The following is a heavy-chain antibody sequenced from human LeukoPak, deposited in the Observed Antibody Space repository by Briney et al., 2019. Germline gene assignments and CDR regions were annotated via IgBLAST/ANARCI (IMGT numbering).Heavy chain of an antibody. J-gene: IGHJ4*02. D-gene: IGHD2-21*02. Sequence: GGSLRLSCAASGFTFSSYSMNWVRQGPGRGLEWVSTVSGPGTDTYYVDSLKGRFTISRDNSKQTVYLKMKNLRHEDTAIYYCAKYCGADCFSGIDHWGQGTLVTVSS. V-gene: IGHV3-23*01. CDR3: AKYCGADCFSGIDH. CDR2: VSGPGTDT. CDR1: GFTFSSYS.